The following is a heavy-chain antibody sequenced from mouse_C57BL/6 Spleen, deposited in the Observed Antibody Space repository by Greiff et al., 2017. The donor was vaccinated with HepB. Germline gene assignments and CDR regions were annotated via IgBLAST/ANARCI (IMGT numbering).Heavy chain of an antibody. CDR2: IDPANGNT. Sequence: EVQLQQSVAELVRPGASVKLSCTASGFNIKNTYMHWVKQRPEQGLEWIGRIDPANGNTKYAPKFQGKATIPADTSSNTAYLQLSSLTSEDTAIYYCARAGYYGYDGVPYYYAMDYWGQGTSVTVSS. J-gene: IGHJ4*01. D-gene: IGHD2-2*01. V-gene: IGHV14-3*01. CDR3: ARAGYYGYDGVPYYYAMDY. CDR1: GFNIKNTY.